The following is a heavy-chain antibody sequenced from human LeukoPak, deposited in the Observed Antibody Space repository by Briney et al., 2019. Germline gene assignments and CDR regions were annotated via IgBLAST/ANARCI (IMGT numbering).Heavy chain of an antibody. J-gene: IGHJ6*02. CDR1: GYTFTNYA. CDR2: ITAGNGNT. Sequence: ASVKVSCKASGYTFTNYAMHWVRQAPGQRLEWMGWITAGNGNTEYSQKFQGRVTINRDTSASTAYMELSSLRSEDTAMYYCARDFVGGLTGMDVWGQGTTVTVSS. D-gene: IGHD3-10*01. V-gene: IGHV1-3*01. CDR3: ARDFVGGLTGMDV.